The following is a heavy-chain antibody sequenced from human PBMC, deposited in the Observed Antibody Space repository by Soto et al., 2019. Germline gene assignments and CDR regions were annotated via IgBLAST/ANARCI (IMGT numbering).Heavy chain of an antibody. D-gene: IGHD3-22*01. J-gene: IGHJ3*01. CDR2: MNPNSGNT. CDR3: ARDPFYYYDSSGLNPN. V-gene: IGHV1-8*01. CDR1: GYTFTSYD. Sequence: ASVKVSCKASGYTFTSYDINWVRQATGQGLEWMGWMNPNSGNTGYAQKFQGRVTMTRNTSISTAYMELSSLRSEDTAVYYCARDPFYYYDSSGLNPNWGQGTMVTVSS.